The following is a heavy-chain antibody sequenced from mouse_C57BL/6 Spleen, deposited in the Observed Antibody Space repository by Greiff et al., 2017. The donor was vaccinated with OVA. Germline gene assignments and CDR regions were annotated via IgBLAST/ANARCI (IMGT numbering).Heavy chain of an antibody. V-gene: IGHV1-26*01. CDR3: ARGDYGSSHYFDY. CDR2: INPNNGGT. Sequence: EVQLQQSGPELVKPGASVKISCKASGYTFTDYYMNWVKQSHGQSLEWIGDINPNNGGTSYNQKFKGKATLTVDKSSSTAYMELRSLTSEDSAVYYCARGDYGSSHYFDYWGQGTTLTVSS. CDR1: GYTFTDYY. D-gene: IGHD1-1*01. J-gene: IGHJ2*01.